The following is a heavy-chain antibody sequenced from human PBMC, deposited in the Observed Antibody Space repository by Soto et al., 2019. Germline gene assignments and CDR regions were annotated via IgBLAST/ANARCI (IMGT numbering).Heavy chain of an antibody. J-gene: IGHJ6*02. D-gene: IGHD2-2*01. CDR3: AKFLRKGYCSSTSCSTGGMDV. Sequence: EVQLLESGGGLVQPGGSLRLSCAASGFTFSSYAMSWVRQAPGKGLEWVSAISGSGGSTYYADSVKGRFTISRDNSKNTLYLQMNSLRAEDTAVYYCAKFLRKGYCSSTSCSTGGMDVWGQGTTVTVSS. CDR2: ISGSGGST. CDR1: GFTFSSYA. V-gene: IGHV3-23*01.